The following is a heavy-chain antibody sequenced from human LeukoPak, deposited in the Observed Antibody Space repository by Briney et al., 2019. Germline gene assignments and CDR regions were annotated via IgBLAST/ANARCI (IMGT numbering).Heavy chain of an antibody. CDR3: ARDNAVGDYAWWFDP. J-gene: IGHJ5*02. CDR1: GYTFTSYG. V-gene: IGHV1-46*01. D-gene: IGHD1-26*01. Sequence: ASGKVSCKAAGYTFTSYGISWVRQGPGQGLEWVGLINPSGGTTRYAQKFQGRVTMTRDLSTSTDYMELSSLRSDDPAVYFCARDNAVGDYAWWFDPWGQGTLVTASS. CDR2: INPSGGTT.